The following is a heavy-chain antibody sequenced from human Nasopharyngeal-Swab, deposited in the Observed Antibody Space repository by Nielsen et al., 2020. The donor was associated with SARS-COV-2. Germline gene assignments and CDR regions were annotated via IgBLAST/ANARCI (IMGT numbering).Heavy chain of an antibody. D-gene: IGHD2-15*01. J-gene: IGHJ3*02. CDR1: GYTFTSYG. V-gene: IGHV1-18*01. CDR2: ISAYNGNT. Sequence: ASVKVSCKASGYTFTSYGISWVRQAPGQGLEWMGWISAYNGNTNYAQKLQGRVTMTTDTSTNTAYMELRSLRSDDTAVYYCASARIPVPDAFDIWGQGTMVTVSS. CDR3: ASARIPVPDAFDI.